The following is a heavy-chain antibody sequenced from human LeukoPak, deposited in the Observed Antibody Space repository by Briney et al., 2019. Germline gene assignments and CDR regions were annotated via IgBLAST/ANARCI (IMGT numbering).Heavy chain of an antibody. CDR1: GGSISNYY. D-gene: IGHD3-3*01. J-gene: IGHJ5*02. Sequence: SETLSLTSAVSGGSISNYYWSWIRQPPGKGLEWIGYIYYSGSTNYNPSLKSRVTISLDTSKNQFSLKLSSVTATDTAVYYCARGDYHFWSGHLNWFDPWGQGTLVTVSS. CDR3: ARGDYHFWSGHLNWFDP. CDR2: IYYSGST. V-gene: IGHV4-59*01.